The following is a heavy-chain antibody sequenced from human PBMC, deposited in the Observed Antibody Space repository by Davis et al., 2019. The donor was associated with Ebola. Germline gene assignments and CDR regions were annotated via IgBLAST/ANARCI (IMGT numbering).Heavy chain of an antibody. V-gene: IGHV3-73*01. CDR3: ATREEAEMATTGEDY. D-gene: IGHD5-24*01. Sequence: GESLKISCAASGFTFSSYSMNWVRQASGKGLEWVGRIRSKPKGYATAYAASVKGRFTISRDDSENTSYLQMNSLRAEDTAVYYCATREEAEMATTGEDYWGQGTLVTVSS. CDR1: GFTFSSYS. CDR2: IRSKPKGYAT. J-gene: IGHJ4*02.